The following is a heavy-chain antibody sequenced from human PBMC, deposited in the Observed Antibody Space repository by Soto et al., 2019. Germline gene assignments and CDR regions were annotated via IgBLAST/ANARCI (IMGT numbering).Heavy chain of an antibody. Sequence: ASVKVSCKVSGYTLTELSMHWVRQAPGKGLEWMGGFDPEDGETIYAQKFQGRVTMTEDTSTDTAYMELSSLRSEDTAVYYCATVSRTDIQDSYYDYIWGSYRRSYFDYWGQGTLVTVSS. CDR1: GYTLTELS. D-gene: IGHD3-16*02. J-gene: IGHJ4*02. CDR2: FDPEDGET. CDR3: ATVSRTDIQDSYYDYIWGSYRRSYFDY. V-gene: IGHV1-24*01.